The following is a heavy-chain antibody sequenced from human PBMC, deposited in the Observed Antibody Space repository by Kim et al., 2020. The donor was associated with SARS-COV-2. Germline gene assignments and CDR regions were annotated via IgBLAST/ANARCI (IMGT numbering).Heavy chain of an antibody. V-gene: IGHV3-30*18. Sequence: GGSLRLSCAASGFTFTSYGMHWVRQAPGKGLEWVAVISYHERDKYYGDSVEGRFAVSRDNSKNMLFLQMNSLRAEDTAIYYCAKEAIGTSGSTITNFDFWGQGTLVTVSS. D-gene: IGHD5-12*01. CDR1: GFTFTSYG. CDR2: ISYHERDK. J-gene: IGHJ4*02. CDR3: AKEAIGTSGSTITNFDF.